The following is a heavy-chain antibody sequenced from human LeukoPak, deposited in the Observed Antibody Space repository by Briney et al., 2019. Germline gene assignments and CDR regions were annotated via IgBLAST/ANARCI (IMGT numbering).Heavy chain of an antibody. V-gene: IGHV3-11*01. D-gene: IGHD5-18*01. Sequence: PGGSLRLSCAASGFTFSDYYMSWIRQAPGKGLEGVSYISSSGSTIYYADSVKGRFTISRDNAKNSLYLQMSSLRAEDPAVYYCTRDLYSYGYGSGMDVWGQGTTVTVSS. CDR3: TRDLYSYGYGSGMDV. CDR1: GFTFSDYY. CDR2: ISSSGSTI. J-gene: IGHJ6*02.